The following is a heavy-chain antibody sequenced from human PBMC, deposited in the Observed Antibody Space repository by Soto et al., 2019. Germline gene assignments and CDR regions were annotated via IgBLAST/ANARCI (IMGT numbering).Heavy chain of an antibody. J-gene: IGHJ4*02. Sequence: PSETLSLTCTVSGGSVTSDEDYWSWIRQSPGKGLEWIGYISNSGSTGYNPSLKTRLSMLVDRSKNQFTLRLTSVTAADTAVYFCATESGSTYGYFDYWGQGTQVTVSS. D-gene: IGHD4-17*01. CDR2: ISNSGST. V-gene: IGHV4-30-4*01. CDR1: GGSVTSDEDY. CDR3: ATESGSTYGYFDY.